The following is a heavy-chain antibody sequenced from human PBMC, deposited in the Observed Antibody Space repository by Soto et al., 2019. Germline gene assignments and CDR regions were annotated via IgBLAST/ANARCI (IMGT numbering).Heavy chain of an antibody. CDR1: GFTFSSYA. V-gene: IGHV3-23*01. J-gene: IGHJ5*02. CDR3: EKDIVGQTSNWFDT. CDR2: ISGSGGST. D-gene: IGHD2-21*01. Sequence: GGSLRLSCAASGFTFSSYAMSWVRQAPGKGLEWVSAISGSGGSTYYADSVKGRFTISRDNSKSTLYLQMNSLRAEDTEVYYCEKDIVGQTSNWFDTWGQGTLVTVSS.